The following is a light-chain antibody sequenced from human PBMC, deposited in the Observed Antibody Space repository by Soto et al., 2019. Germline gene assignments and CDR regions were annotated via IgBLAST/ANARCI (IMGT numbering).Light chain of an antibody. J-gene: IGLJ2*01. CDR3: QTWVTGIQT. Sequence: QSVLTQSPSASASLGASVKLTCTLSSGHSSYAIAWHQQQPEKGPRYLMKLNSDGSHSKGDGIPDRFSGSSSAAERYLTISSLQSEDEADYYCQTWVTGIQTFGGGTKVTVL. CDR1: SGHSSYA. V-gene: IGLV4-69*01. CDR2: LNSDGSH.